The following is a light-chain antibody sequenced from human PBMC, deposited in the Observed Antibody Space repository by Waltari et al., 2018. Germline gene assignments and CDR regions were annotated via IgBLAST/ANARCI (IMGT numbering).Light chain of an antibody. J-gene: IGLJ3*02. CDR1: RNYIGGHDF. CDR3: FSFTPTSRLAM. V-gene: IGLV2-14*03. Sequence: QSALTQPASVSGSPGQSITISRTGTRNYIGGHDFVPWYQQPPGQDPKLLIYDVTKGASGISSGFSGSKAGNTASLTISGLQAEDEADYYCFSFTPTSRLAMFAGGTKLTV. CDR2: DVT.